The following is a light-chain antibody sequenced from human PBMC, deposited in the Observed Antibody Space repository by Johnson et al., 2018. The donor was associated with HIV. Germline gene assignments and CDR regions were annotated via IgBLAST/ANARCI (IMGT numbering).Light chain of an antibody. CDR3: LSADSSGTYV. J-gene: IGLJ1*01. V-gene: IGLV1-51*02. CDR1: SSNIGNNY. CDR2: ENN. Sequence: QAVLTQPPSVSAAPGQKVTISCSGSSSNIGNNYVSWYQQLPGTAPKLLIYENNKRPSGIPDRFSGSSSGTIVTLTISGVQAADEADYYCLSADSSGTYVFGTGTKVTVL.